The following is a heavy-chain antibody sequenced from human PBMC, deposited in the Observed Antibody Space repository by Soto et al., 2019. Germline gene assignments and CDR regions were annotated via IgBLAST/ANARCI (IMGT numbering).Heavy chain of an antibody. CDR1: GGTFNSHT. CDR3: ARDERGYNYVSDYGLDV. D-gene: IGHD5-18*01. J-gene: IGHJ6*02. Sequence: QVQLVQSGAELKKPGSSVKVYCEASGGTFNSHTIIAWVRQAPGQGPEWMGRIIPTLDIVDYAQKFQDRVTITADRPTNTAFMELRSLVSEDTAVYYCARDERGYNYVSDYGLDVWGQGTMVTVS. V-gene: IGHV1-69*08. CDR2: IIPTLDIV.